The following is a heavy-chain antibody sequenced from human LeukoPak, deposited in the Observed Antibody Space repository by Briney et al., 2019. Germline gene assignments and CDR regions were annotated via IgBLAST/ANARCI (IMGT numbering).Heavy chain of an antibody. D-gene: IGHD1-26*01. J-gene: IGHJ6*03. Sequence: SGRPLRLSCAASGFTFDDYAMHWVRQAPGKGLEWVSGISWNSGSIGYADSVKGRFTISRDNAKNSLYLQMNSLRAEDMALYYCAKGAGWWEPQAYYYYYMDVWGKGTTVTVSS. CDR2: ISWNSGSI. CDR3: AKGAGWWEPQAYYYYYMDV. V-gene: IGHV3-9*03. CDR1: GFTFDDYA.